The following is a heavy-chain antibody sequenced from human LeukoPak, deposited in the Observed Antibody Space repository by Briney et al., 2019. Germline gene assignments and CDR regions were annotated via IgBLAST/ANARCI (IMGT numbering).Heavy chain of an antibody. CDR1: GYSFTSYW. CDR3: ARLSHMTEDY. J-gene: IGHJ4*02. Sequence: NHGETLKISCKGSGYSFTSYWSGGVRQMPGEGLEWMGIIYPGDSDTRYSPSFQGQVTISADKFISTAYLQWSSLKASDTAMYYCARLSHMTEDYWGQGTLVTVSS. V-gene: IGHV5-51*01. CDR2: IYPGDSDT.